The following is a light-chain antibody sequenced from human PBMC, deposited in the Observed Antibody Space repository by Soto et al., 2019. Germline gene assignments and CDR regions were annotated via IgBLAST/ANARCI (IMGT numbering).Light chain of an antibody. CDR3: QQRSKWPVT. V-gene: IGKV3-11*01. CDR1: QSVGSN. CDR2: DAS. Sequence: EIVLTQSPDTLSLSPGERAVFSCRASQSVGSNLAWYQHKPGQAPRLLIYDASKRATGIPARFSGSGSGTDFTLTISSLEPEDCAVYFCQQRSKWPVTFGPGTTVDIK. J-gene: IGKJ3*01.